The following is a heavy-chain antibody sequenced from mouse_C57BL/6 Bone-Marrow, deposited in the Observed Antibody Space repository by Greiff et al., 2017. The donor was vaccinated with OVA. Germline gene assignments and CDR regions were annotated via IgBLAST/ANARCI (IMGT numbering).Heavy chain of an antibody. CDR3: AKSGLLGFAY. CDR2: LNPNYGTN. Sequence: LVESGPELVKPGASVTISCKASGYSFTDYNMNWVKQSHGKSLEWIGVLNPNYGTNSYNQKFKGKATMSVNQSSSTAYMQLNGLTSTDSAVNYCAKSGLLGFAYWGQGTLVTVSA. D-gene: IGHD1-1*01. J-gene: IGHJ3*01. CDR1: GYSFTDYN. V-gene: IGHV1-39*01.